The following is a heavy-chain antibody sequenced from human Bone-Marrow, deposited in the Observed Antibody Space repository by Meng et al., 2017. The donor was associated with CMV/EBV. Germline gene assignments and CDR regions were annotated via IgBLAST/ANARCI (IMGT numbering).Heavy chain of an antibody. CDR1: GFIDNNYY. CDR2: IYTGGTT. CDR3: ARERVRNFVVPPGASRIAAPAGMDV. D-gene: IGHD2-2*01. J-gene: IGHJ6*02. V-gene: IGHV3-66*01. Sequence: GESLKISCLVSGFIDNNYYMTWVRQAPGKGLEWVSVIYTGGTTYYADSVKGRFIISRDNAKNTLYLQMNSLRAEDTAVYYCARERVRNFVVPPGASRIAAPAGMDVWGQGTAVTVSS.